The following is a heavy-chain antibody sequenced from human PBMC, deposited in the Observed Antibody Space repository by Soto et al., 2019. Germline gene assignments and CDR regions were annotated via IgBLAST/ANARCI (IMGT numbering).Heavy chain of an antibody. CDR2: IGAFNGNT. J-gene: IGHJ4*02. CDR3: VRLCDSFGYRASQSFDH. Sequence: HVQLVQSGAEVKKPGASVKVSCKASGYTFTDFGIGWVRQAPGQGLEWVGWIGAFNGNTDYAQKFQDRVTMTADPTTSTAYTERRSLRPDDTALYACVRLCDSFGYRASQSFDHWGQGTLFTVSS. CDR1: GYTFTDFG. D-gene: IGHD3-22*01. V-gene: IGHV1-18*01.